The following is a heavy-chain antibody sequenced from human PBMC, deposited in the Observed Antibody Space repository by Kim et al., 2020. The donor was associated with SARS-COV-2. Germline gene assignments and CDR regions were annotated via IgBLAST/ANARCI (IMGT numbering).Heavy chain of an antibody. CDR3: ARDPWSRLRGLTYSYYGMDV. CDR1: GFTFSSCA. V-gene: IGHV3-30-3*01. D-gene: IGHD3-10*01. CDR2: ISYDGSNK. J-gene: IGHJ6*02. Sequence: GGSLRLSCAASGFTFSSCAIHWVRQAPGKGLEWVAVISYDGSNKNYADSVKGRFTISRDHSKNTLYLQMNSLRAEDTALYDCARDPWSRLRGLTYSYYGMDVWGQGTTVTVSS.